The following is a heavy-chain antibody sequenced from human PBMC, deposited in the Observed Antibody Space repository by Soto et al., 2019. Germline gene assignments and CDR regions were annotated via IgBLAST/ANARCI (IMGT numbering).Heavy chain of an antibody. Sequence: SETLSLTCTVSGGSVSSGSYYWSWILQPPGKGLEWIWYIYYSGSTNYNPSLKSRVTISVDTSKNQFSLKLSSVTAADTAVYYCARDRYGSGSYYGYYYYGMDVWGQGTTVTVSS. CDR1: GGSVSSGSYY. CDR2: IYYSGST. CDR3: ARDRYGSGSYYGYYYYGMDV. D-gene: IGHD3-10*01. J-gene: IGHJ6*02. V-gene: IGHV4-61*01.